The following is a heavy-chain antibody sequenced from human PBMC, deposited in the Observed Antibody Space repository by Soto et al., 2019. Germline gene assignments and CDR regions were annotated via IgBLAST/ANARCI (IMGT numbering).Heavy chain of an antibody. CDR3: TTSSLRIQLCPPGY. J-gene: IGHJ4*02. V-gene: IGHV3-15*07. Sequence: GGSLRLSCAASGFTFSNAWMNWVRQAPGKGLEWVGRIKSKTDGGTTDYAAPVKGRFTISRDDSKNTLYLQMNSLKTEDTAVYYCTTSSLRIQLCPPGYWGQGTLVTVSS. CDR1: GFTFSNAW. CDR2: IKSKTDGGTT. D-gene: IGHD5-18*01.